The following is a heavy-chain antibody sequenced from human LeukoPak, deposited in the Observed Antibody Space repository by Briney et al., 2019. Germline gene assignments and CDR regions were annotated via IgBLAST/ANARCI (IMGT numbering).Heavy chain of an antibody. Sequence: SETLSLTCAVYGGSFSGYYWSWIRQPPGKGLEWIGEINHSGSTNYNPSLKSRVTISVDTSKNQFSLKLSSVTAADTAVYYCARARMRYYYDSSGYYSGYWGQGTLVTASS. CDR1: GGSFSGYY. CDR2: INHSGST. J-gene: IGHJ4*02. V-gene: IGHV4-34*01. D-gene: IGHD3-22*01. CDR3: ARARMRYYYDSSGYYSGY.